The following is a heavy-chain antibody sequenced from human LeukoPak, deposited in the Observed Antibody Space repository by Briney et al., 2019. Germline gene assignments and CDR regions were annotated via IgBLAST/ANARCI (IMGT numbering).Heavy chain of an antibody. CDR2: IYTSGTT. V-gene: IGHV4-4*07. CDR1: AGSISSYY. D-gene: IGHD3-22*01. Sequence: PSETLSLTCTVSAGSISSYYWSWIRQPAGKGLEWIGRIYTSGTTNYNPSLKSRVTMSVDTSKNQFSLKLSSVTAADTAVYYCARTYDSSGYPDYWGQGTLVTVSS. J-gene: IGHJ4*02. CDR3: ARTYDSSGYPDY.